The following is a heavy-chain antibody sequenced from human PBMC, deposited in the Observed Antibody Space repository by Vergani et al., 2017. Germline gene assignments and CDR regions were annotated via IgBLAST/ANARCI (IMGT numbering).Heavy chain of an antibody. Sequence: QVQLQESGPGLVKPSQTLSLTCTVSGGSISSGDYYWSWIRQPPGKGLEWIGYIYYSGSTYYNPSLKSRVTISVDTSKNQFSLKLSSVTAADTAVYYCARDSKDTAMAPDYWGTLRGHWFDPWGQGTLVTVSS. CDR1: GGSISSGDYY. V-gene: IGHV4-30-4*01. CDR2: IYYSGST. J-gene: IGHJ5*02. CDR3: ARDSKDTAMAPDYWGTLRGHWFDP. D-gene: IGHD5-18*01.